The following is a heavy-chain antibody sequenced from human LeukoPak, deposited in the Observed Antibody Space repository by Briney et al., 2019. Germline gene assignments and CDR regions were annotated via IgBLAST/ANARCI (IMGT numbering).Heavy chain of an antibody. D-gene: IGHD3-10*01. CDR1: AFSYSRYW. Sequence: GSLRLSCVASAFSYSRYWMHWVRRPPGKGLVWVSRIRGDGLDSNYSDSARGRFTISRDNAKNTLYLQMDSLRPDDTAMYYCARDLVLGSGSLAYWGQGTLVTVSS. J-gene: IGHJ4*02. CDR2: IRGDGLDS. CDR3: ARDLVLGSGSLAY. V-gene: IGHV3-74*01.